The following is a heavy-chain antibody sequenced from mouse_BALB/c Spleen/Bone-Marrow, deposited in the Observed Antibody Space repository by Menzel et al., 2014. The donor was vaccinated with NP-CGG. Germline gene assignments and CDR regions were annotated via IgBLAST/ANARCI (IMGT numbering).Heavy chain of an antibody. D-gene: IGHD2-3*01. CDR3: ARQESIYDGYYGGFTY. CDR2: ISSGGGYT. Sequence: EVKLMESGGGLVKPGGSLKLSCAASGFTFSSLAMTWVRQTPEKRLEWVATISSGGGYTYYPDSVKGRFTISRDNAKNSLYLQMSSLRSEDTAMYYCARQESIYDGYYGGFTYWGQGTLVTVSA. J-gene: IGHJ3*01. CDR1: GFTFSSLA. V-gene: IGHV5-9-3*01.